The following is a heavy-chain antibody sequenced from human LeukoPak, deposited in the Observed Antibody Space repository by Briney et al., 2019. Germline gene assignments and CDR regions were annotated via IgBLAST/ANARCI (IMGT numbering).Heavy chain of an antibody. J-gene: IGHJ3*02. D-gene: IGHD6-19*01. CDR2: ISWNSGSI. Sequence: GGSLRLSCAASGFTFSSYAMHWVRQAPGKGLEWVSGISWNSGSIGYADSVKGRFTISRDNAKNSLYLQMNSLRAEDTALYYCAKELISSGWINDAFDIWGQGTMVTVSS. V-gene: IGHV3-9*01. CDR3: AKELISSGWINDAFDI. CDR1: GFTFSSYA.